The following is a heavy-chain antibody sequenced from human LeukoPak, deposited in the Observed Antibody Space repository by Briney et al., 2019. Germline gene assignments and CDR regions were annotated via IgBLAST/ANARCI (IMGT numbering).Heavy chain of an antibody. D-gene: IGHD3-9*01. CDR1: GGTFSSYA. J-gene: IGHJ6*02. Sequence: GASVKVSCKASGGTFSSYAISWVRQAPGQGLEWMGGIIPIFGTANYAQKFQGRVTITTDESTSTAYMEMSSLRSEDTAVYYCARTGFSAYYDIFYGMDVWGQGTTVTVSS. CDR2: IIPIFGTA. CDR3: ARTGFSAYYDIFYGMDV. V-gene: IGHV1-69*05.